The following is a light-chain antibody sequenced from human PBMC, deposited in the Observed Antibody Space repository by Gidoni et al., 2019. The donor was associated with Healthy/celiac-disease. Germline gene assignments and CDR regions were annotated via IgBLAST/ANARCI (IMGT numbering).Light chain of an antibody. J-gene: IGLJ1*01. CDR3: SSYTSSSTLCV. CDR1: SSDVGGYNY. Sequence: QSALTQPASVSGSPGQSITISCTGTSSDVGGYNYVSWYQQHPGKAPKLMIYEVSNRPSGVSNRCSGSKSGNTASLTISGLQAEDEADYYCSSYTSSSTLCVFGTGTKVTVL. CDR2: EVS. V-gene: IGLV2-14*01.